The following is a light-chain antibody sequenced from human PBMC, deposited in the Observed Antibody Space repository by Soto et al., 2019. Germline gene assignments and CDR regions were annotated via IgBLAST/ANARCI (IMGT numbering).Light chain of an antibody. V-gene: IGKV3-15*01. CDR2: RTS. Sequence: EVVMTQSPATLSVSPGEGASLSCRASQGIGSLLAWYQQRPGQAPRLLIYRTSTRAPGIPARFSGIGSGTEFTLNLISLQSEDCAVYYWQQDNDWHITFGGGTKGEI. CDR3: QQDNDWHIT. J-gene: IGKJ4*01. CDR1: QGIGSL.